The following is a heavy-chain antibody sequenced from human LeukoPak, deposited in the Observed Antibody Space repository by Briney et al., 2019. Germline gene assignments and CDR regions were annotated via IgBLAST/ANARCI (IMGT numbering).Heavy chain of an antibody. J-gene: IGHJ5*02. V-gene: IGHV4-39*07. D-gene: IGHD3-22*01. CDR1: GGSISSSSYY. CDR3: ARDRGYYYDSSGYYGVDP. CDR2: IYYSGST. Sequence: SETLSLTCTVSGGSISSSSYYWGWIRQPPGKGLEWIGSIYYSGSTYYNPSLKSRVTISVDTSKNQFSLKLSSVTAADTAVYYCARDRGYYYDSSGYYGVDPWGQGTLVTVSS.